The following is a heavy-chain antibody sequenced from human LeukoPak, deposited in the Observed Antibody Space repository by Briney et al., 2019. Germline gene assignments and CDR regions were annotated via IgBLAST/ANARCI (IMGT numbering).Heavy chain of an antibody. V-gene: IGHV3-23*01. Sequence: GGSLRLSCAASGFTFSSYAMSWVRQAPGKGLDWVSIMSGSGNITYYADSVKGRFTISRDNSKNTLYLQMNSLRAEDTAVYYCAKGPSISAVGYFDYWGQGTLVTVSS. D-gene: IGHD6-13*01. J-gene: IGHJ4*02. CDR3: AKGPSISAVGYFDY. CDR2: MSGSGNIT. CDR1: GFTFSSYA.